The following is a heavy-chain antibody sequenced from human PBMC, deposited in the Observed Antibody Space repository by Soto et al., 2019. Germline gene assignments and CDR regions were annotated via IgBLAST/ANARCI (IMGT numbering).Heavy chain of an antibody. CDR2: ISSSGSTI. J-gene: IGHJ4*02. V-gene: IGHV3-48*03. CDR1: GFTFSSYE. CDR3: ARVRYSSSWLLFDY. Sequence: GGSLRLSCAASGFTFSSYEMNWVRQAPGKGLEWVSYISSSGSTIYYADSVKGRFTISRDNAKNSLYLQMNSLRAEDTAVYYCARVRYSSSWLLFDYWGQGTLVTVSS. D-gene: IGHD6-13*01.